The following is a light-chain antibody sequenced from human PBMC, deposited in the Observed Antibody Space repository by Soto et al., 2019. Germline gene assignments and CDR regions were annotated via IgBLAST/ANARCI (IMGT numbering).Light chain of an antibody. V-gene: IGKV1-9*01. CDR2: AAS. CDR3: QQLNSYPT. CDR1: QGISSY. Sequence: DIQLTQSPSFLSASVGDRVTITCRASQGISSYLAWYQQKPGKAPKLLIYAASTLQSGVPSRFSGSGSGTEFTLTISCLQPEDFATYYCQQLNSYPTFGQGTRLEIK. J-gene: IGKJ5*01.